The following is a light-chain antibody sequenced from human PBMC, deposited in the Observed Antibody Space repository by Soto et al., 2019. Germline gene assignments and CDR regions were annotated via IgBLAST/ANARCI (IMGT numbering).Light chain of an antibody. CDR1: SSDVGAYNS. CDR2: DVF. J-gene: IGLJ1*01. Sequence: QSALTQPASVSGSPGQSITLSCTGTSSDVGAYNSVSWYQQHPGKAPKLIMYDVFTRPSGVSNRFSGSKSGNTASLTISGLQAEYEADYYCSSYITSTTRVFGTGTKVTVL. V-gene: IGLV2-14*03. CDR3: SSYITSTTRV.